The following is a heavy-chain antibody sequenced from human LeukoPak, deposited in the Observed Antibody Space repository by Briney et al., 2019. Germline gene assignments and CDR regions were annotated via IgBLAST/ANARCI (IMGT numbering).Heavy chain of an antibody. D-gene: IGHD5-12*01. V-gene: IGHV4-59*06. CDR2: IYYSGST. Sequence: SETLSLTCTVSGGSISSYYWSWIRQHPGKGLEWIGYIYYSGSTYYNPSLKSRVTISVDTSKNQFSLKLSSVTAADTAVYYCARQRRVATMADWSQGTLVTVSS. J-gene: IGHJ4*02. CDR3: ARQRRVATMAD. CDR1: GGSISSYY.